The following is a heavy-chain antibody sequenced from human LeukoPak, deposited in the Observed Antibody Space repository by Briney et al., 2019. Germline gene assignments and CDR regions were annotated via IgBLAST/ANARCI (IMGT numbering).Heavy chain of an antibody. D-gene: IGHD6-19*01. CDR1: GGSISSSSYY. CDR3: ARHIAVAGPHFDY. Sequence: PSETLSLTRTVSGGSISSSSYYWGWIRQPPGKGLEWIGSIYYSGSTYYNPSLKSRVTISVDTSKNQFSLKLSSVTAADTAVYYCARHIAVAGPHFDYWGQGTLVTVSS. V-gene: IGHV4-39*01. J-gene: IGHJ4*02. CDR2: IYYSGST.